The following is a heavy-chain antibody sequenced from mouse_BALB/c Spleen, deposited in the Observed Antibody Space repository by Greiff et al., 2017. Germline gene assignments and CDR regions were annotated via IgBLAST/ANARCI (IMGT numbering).Heavy chain of an antibody. V-gene: IGHV3-6*02. CDR2: ISYDGSN. CDR3: ASLYDGYYRFAY. Sequence: ESGPGLVKPSQSLSLTCSVTGYSITSGYYWNWIRQFPGNKLEWMGYISYDGSNNYNPSLKNRISITRDTSKNQFFLKLNSVTTEDTATYYCASLYDGYYRFAYWGQGTLVTVSA. CDR1: GYSITSGYY. D-gene: IGHD2-3*01. J-gene: IGHJ3*01.